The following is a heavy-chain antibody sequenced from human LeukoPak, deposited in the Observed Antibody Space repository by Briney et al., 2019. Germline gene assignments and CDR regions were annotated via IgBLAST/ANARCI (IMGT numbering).Heavy chain of an antibody. J-gene: IGHJ3*02. CDR3: AKDISSGGVDPFDI. Sequence: GRSLRLSCAASGFTFDDYAMHWVRQAPGKGLEWVSGISWNGGIIGYADSVKGRFTTSRDNAKNSLYLQMNSLRAEDTALYYCAKDISSGGVDPFDIWGQGTVVTVSS. D-gene: IGHD3-16*01. V-gene: IGHV3-9*01. CDR2: ISWNGGII. CDR1: GFTFDDYA.